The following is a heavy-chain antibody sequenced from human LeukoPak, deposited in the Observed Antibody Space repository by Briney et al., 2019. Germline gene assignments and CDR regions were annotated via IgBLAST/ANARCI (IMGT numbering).Heavy chain of an antibody. J-gene: IGHJ6*03. V-gene: IGHV4-39*07. D-gene: IGHD3-10*01. CDR2: IYYSGST. CDR1: GGSVSRSSFY. Sequence: PSETLSLTCTVSGGSVSRSSFYWGWIRQPPGKGLEWIGNIYYSGSTYYNPSLKSRVTISIDTSKNQFSLKLSSVTAADTAMYYCARVEGEEWGPNYYYMDVWGKGTTVTVSS. CDR3: ARVEGEEWGPNYYYMDV.